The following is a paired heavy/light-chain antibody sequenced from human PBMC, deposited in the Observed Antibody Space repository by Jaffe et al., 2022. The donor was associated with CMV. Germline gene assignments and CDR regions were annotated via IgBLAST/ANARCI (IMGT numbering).Light chain of an antibody. J-gene: IGKJ2*01. CDR2: GAS. V-gene: IGKV3-20*01. CDR3: HQYDRSPAT. Sequence: IVLTQSPGTLSLSPGERATLSCRASQSLSNTNLAWYQHKPGQAPRLLIYGASSRATGIPDRFSGSASGTDFTLIISRLEPEDFAVYYCHQYDRSPATFGQGTKLEIK. CDR1: QSLSNTN.
Heavy chain of an antibody. V-gene: IGHV3-23*04. D-gene: IGHD2-21*02. CDR3: AKAYGDSHYSYYYMDV. CDR2: VSGSGGTK. J-gene: IGHJ6*03. CDR1: GFRFNAVA. Sequence: EVQLVESGGALARPGGSLRLSCAASGFRFNAVAMNWVRQAPGKGLEWVSLVSGSGGTKYYADSVKGRFIISRDNSKNTLYLQMNSLRGEDTALYYCAKAYGDSHYSYYYMDVWGKGTMVTVSS.